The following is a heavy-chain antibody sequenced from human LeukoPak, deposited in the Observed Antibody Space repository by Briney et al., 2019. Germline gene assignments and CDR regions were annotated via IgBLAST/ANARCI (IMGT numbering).Heavy chain of an antibody. CDR2: ISGSGGST. CDR1: GFTFSSYA. D-gene: IGHD3-22*01. V-gene: IGHV3-23*01. CDR3: AKEHSSGYLANPDDAFDI. J-gene: IGHJ3*02. Sequence: GGSLRLSCAASGFTFSSYAMSWVRQAPGKGLEWVPAISGSGGSTYYADSVKGRFTISRDNSKNTLYLQMNSLRAEDTAVYYCAKEHSSGYLANPDDAFDIWGQGTMVTVSS.